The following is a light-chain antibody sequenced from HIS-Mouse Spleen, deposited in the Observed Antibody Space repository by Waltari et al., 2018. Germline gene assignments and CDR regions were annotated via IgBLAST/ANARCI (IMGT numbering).Light chain of an antibody. V-gene: IGLV3-10*01. J-gene: IGLJ2*01. CDR3: YSTDSSGNHRV. CDR2: EDS. Sequence: SYELTQPPSVSVSPGQTARITCSRDAFPKKYAYWYQQKSGQAPVLVIYEDSKRPSGIPERFSGSSSGTMATLTISGAQVEDEADYYCYSTDSSGNHRVFGGGTKLTVL. CDR1: AFPKKY.